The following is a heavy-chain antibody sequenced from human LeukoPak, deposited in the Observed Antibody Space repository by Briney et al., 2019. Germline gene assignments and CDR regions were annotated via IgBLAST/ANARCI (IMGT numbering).Heavy chain of an antibody. V-gene: IGHV4-59*01. CDR2: IYYSGST. CDR3: ARRYSGYDFGVDYYYYGMDV. Sequence: SETLSLTCTVSGGSISSYYWSLLRQPPGKGLEWIGYIYYSGSTNYNPSLKSRVTISVDTSKNQFSLKLSSVTAADTAVYYCARRYSGYDFGVDYYYYGMDVWGQGTTVTVSS. D-gene: IGHD5-12*01. CDR1: GGSISSYY. J-gene: IGHJ6*02.